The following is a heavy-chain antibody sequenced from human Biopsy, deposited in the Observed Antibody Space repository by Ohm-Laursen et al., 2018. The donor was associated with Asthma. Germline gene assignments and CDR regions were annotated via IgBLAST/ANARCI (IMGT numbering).Heavy chain of an antibody. V-gene: IGHV1-69*13. CDR1: GGTFNTYV. J-gene: IGHJ4*02. CDR3: ARKAGSCISRTCYSLDF. Sequence: SVKVSCKFLGGTFNTYVIGWVRQAPGQGLEWMGGINSVFGTTTYPQKFQDRVTITADDSTSTVYMESSSLRSEDTAVYYCARKAGSCISRTCYSLDFWGQGTLVTVSS. D-gene: IGHD2-2*01. CDR2: INSVFGTT.